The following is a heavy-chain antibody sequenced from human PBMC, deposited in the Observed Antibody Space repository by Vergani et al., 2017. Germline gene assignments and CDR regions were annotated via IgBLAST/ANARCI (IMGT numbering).Heavy chain of an antibody. J-gene: IGHJ3*02. CDR1: RFTFIMHA. CDR2: LSASDRRT. Sequence: EVQLLESGGDLVQPGGSLRLSCAASRFTFIMHAMSWVRQAPGKGLEWVSTLSASDRRTHYADSVKGRFTISRDNSKNTLFLHMNSLRPEDTAVYYCAKVGRSEVAGTFGAFDIWGQGTMVTVSS. D-gene: IGHD6-19*01. CDR3: AKVGRSEVAGTFGAFDI. V-gene: IGHV3-23*01.